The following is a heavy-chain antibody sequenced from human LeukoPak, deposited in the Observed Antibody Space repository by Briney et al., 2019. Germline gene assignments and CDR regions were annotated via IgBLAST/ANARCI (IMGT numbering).Heavy chain of an antibody. CDR2: INHSGST. Sequence: SETLSLTCTFYGGSFSSYYWSWVRQPPGKGLEWIGEINHSGSTTYNPSLRSRVTISVDTSKKHFSLKLTSVTAADTAVYYCARGNCSSTSCYRDFDYWGQGTLVTVSS. CDR3: ARGNCSSTSCYRDFDY. D-gene: IGHD2-2*01. CDR1: GGSFSSYY. J-gene: IGHJ4*02. V-gene: IGHV4-34*01.